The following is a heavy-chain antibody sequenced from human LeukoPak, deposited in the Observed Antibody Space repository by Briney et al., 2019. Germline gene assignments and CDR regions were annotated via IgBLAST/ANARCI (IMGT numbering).Heavy chain of an antibody. J-gene: IGHJ4*02. CDR1: GFSLSTSGMC. V-gene: IGHV2-70*17. Sequence: SGPTLVNPTQTLTLTCTFSGFSLSTSGMCVSWIRQPPGKSLEWLARIDGDDDKFYSTSLKTRLTISKDTSKNQVVLTMTNMDPVDTATYYCARIQGYFDSSGYYSEAHFDYWGQGTLVTVSS. D-gene: IGHD3-22*01. CDR3: ARIQGYFDSSGYYSEAHFDY. CDR2: IDGDDDK.